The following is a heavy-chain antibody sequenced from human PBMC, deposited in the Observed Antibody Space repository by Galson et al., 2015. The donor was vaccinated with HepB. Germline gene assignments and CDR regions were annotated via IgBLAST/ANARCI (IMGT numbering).Heavy chain of an antibody. CDR3: ARGPSYYYGSGSRAPAFDI. V-gene: IGHV1-69*13. CDR1: GGTFSSYA. D-gene: IGHD3-10*01. J-gene: IGHJ3*02. CDR2: IIPIFGTA. Sequence: SVKVSCKASGGTFSSYAISWVRQAPGQGLEWMGGIIPIFGTANYAQKFQGRVTITADESTSTAYMELSSLRSEDTAVYYCARGPSYYYGSGSRAPAFDIWGQGTMVTVSS.